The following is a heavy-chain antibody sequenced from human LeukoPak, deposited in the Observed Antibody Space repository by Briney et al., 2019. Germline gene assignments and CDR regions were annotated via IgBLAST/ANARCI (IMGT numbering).Heavy chain of an antibody. CDR2: ISSSSSYI. V-gene: IGHV3-21*01. CDR1: GFTFSSYS. J-gene: IGHJ4*02. CDR3: ARDREYCGGDCSTFDY. Sequence: GGSLRLSCAASGFTFSSYSMNWVRQVPGKGLEWVSSISSSSSYIYYADSVKGRFTISRDNAKNSLYLQMNSLRAEDTAVYYCARDREYCGGDCSTFDYWGQGTLVTVSS. D-gene: IGHD2-21*01.